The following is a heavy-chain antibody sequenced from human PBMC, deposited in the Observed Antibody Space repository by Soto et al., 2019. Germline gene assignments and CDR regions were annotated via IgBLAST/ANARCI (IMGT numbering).Heavy chain of an antibody. CDR2: IDEYGNTI. CDR1: GFTFSSYW. Sequence: GGSLRPSCAASGFTFSSYWMHWVRQVRGKGLLWVSRIDEYGNTIDYADSVRGRFTISRDNARNTLYLEMNSLRAEDTALYYCTRDIGGRWAYWGPGTLVTVSS. V-gene: IGHV3-74*01. J-gene: IGHJ4*02. CDR3: TRDIGGRWAY. D-gene: IGHD3-16*01.